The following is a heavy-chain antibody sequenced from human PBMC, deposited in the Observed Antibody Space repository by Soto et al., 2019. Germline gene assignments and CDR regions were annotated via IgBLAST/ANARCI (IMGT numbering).Heavy chain of an antibody. D-gene: IGHD3-22*01. CDR2: INHSGST. V-gene: IGHV4-34*01. CDR3: ARGHRNYYDSSGYYTKNLYYFDY. CDR1: GGSFSCYY. J-gene: IGHJ4*02. Sequence: SETLSLTCAVYGGSFSCYYWIWIRQPPGKGLEWIGEINHSGSTNYNPSLKSRVTISVDTSKNQFSLKLSSVTAADTAVYYCARGHRNYYDSSGYYTKNLYYFDYWGQGTLVTVSS.